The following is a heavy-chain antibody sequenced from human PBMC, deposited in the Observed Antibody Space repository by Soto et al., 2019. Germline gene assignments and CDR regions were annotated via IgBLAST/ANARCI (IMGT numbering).Heavy chain of an antibody. D-gene: IGHD1-20*01. CDR2: ISPAGTNQ. V-gene: IGHV3-30-3*01. CDR1: GFIFSDYA. CDR3: AREHSRISPRIFQH. J-gene: IGHJ1*01. Sequence: GGSLRLSCVASGFIFSDYAMHWARQAPGKGLEWVALISPAGTNQYYADSAKGRFTISRDNSKNTLYLQMNSLRPEDTGLYYCAREHSRISPRIFQHWGHGTLVTVYS.